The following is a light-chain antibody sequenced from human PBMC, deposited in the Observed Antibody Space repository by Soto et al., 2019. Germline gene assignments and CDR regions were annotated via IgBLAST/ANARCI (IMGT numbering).Light chain of an antibody. CDR3: SSYTSRSTLYV. J-gene: IGLJ1*01. CDR1: SSDIGGYNY. Sequence: QSVLTQPASVSGSPGQSITVSCTGTSSDIGGYNYVSWYQQHPGKAPKLMVYEFTNRPSGVSDRFSGSKSGNTASLTISGLQADDEGYYYCSSYTSRSTLYVFGTGTKVTVL. V-gene: IGLV2-14*01. CDR2: EFT.